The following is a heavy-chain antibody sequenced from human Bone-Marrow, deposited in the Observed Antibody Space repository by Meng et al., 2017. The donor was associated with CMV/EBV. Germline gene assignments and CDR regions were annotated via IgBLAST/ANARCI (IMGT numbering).Heavy chain of an antibody. Sequence: CPFSGFSLSTSGAGVGWLRQPPGKALEWLALIYWDDDKRSRPSLKPRLTITKDTSNPQVVLTMANMDPVDTATYYCAQLRGSFYLDYWGQGTLVTVSS. CDR3: AQLRGSFYLDY. CDR1: GFSLSTSGAG. J-gene: IGHJ4*02. CDR2: IYWDDDK. V-gene: IGHV2-5*02. D-gene: IGHD1-26*01.